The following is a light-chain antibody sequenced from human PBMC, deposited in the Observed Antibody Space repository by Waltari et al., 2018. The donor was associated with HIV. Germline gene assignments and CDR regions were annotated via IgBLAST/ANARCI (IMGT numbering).Light chain of an antibody. V-gene: IGKV2-28*01. CDR2: LNS. CDR1: QSLQHDNGYNY. J-gene: IGKJ5*01. Sequence: DIVLTQSPLSLSVTPGETASVSCTSSQSLQHDNGYNYLDWYLQRPGHSPHLLVALNSNRASGVPERFSASGSGTNFTLKISRVEPEDVGVYYCMQSLETSITFGQGTRLEI. CDR3: MQSLETSIT.